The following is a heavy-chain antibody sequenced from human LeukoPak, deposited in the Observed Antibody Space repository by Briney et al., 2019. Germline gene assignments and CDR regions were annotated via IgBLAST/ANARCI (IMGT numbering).Heavy chain of an antibody. J-gene: IGHJ4*02. V-gene: IGHV3-7*01. D-gene: IGHD3-22*01. CDR2: IKQDGSEK. CDR3: ARDRYYYDSSGCAY. CDR1: GFTFSSYW. Sequence: GGSLRLSCAASGFTFSSYWMSWVRQAPGKGLEWVANIKQDGSEKYYVDSVKGRFTISRDNAKNSLYLQMNSLRAEDTAVYYCARDRYYYDSSGCAYWGQGTLVTVSS.